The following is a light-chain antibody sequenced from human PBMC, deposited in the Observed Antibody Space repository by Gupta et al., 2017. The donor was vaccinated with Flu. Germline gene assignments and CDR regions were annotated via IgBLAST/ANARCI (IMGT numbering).Light chain of an antibody. CDR2: EDD. V-gene: IGLV1-51*01. J-gene: IGLJ2*01. Sequence: KVTISCSGSSSNIGNNYVSWYQQLPGTAPKLLIFEDDKRPSGIPDRFSASKSDTSATLDITGLQTGDEADYYCGTWDSGLRACVFGGGTKLTVL. CDR1: SSNIGNNY. CDR3: GTWDSGLRACV.